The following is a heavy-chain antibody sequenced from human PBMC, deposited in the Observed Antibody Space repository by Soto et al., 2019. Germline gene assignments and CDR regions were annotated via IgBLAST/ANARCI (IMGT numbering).Heavy chain of an antibody. CDR1: GGSFSGYY. D-gene: IGHD3-3*01. V-gene: IGHV4-34*01. CDR3: ARRAGFFYFDY. Sequence: QVQLQQWGAGLLKPSETLSLTCAVYGGSFSGYYWSWIRQPPGKGLEWIGEINDGGTTSYSPSLKRRVTISVDTPKTQFSLKLSSVTGADTAVYYCARRAGFFYFDYWGQGTLVTVSS. CDR2: INDGGTT. J-gene: IGHJ4*02.